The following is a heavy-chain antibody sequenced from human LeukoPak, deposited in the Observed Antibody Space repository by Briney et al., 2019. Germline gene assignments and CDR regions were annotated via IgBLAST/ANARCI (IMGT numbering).Heavy chain of an antibody. CDR2: ISAYNGNT. CDR3: ARDSGRGRWLPLTEAFDI. CDR1: GYTFTTYG. Sequence: GASVKVSCKASGYTFTTYGISWVRQAPGQGLEWMGWISAYNGNTNNAQKFQGRVTMTTDISTSTAYMELRSLRSDDTAVYYCARDSGRGRWLPLTEAFDIWGQGTLVTVSS. V-gene: IGHV1-18*04. J-gene: IGHJ3*02. D-gene: IGHD3-22*01.